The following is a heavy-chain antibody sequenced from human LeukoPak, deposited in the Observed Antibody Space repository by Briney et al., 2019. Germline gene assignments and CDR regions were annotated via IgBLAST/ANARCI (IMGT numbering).Heavy chain of an antibody. Sequence: GGSLTLSCAASGFTFSSYDMHWVRQATGKGLEWVSAIGTAGDTYYPGSVKGRFTISRENAKNSLYLQMNSLRAGDTAVYYCARGPLGIAAAVPNWYFDLWGRGTLVTVSS. CDR2: IGTAGDT. D-gene: IGHD6-13*01. CDR1: GFTFSSYD. J-gene: IGHJ2*01. CDR3: ARGPLGIAAAVPNWYFDL. V-gene: IGHV3-13*01.